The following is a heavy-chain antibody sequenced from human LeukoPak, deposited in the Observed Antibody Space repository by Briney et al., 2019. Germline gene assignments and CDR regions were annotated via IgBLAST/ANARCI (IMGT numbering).Heavy chain of an antibody. D-gene: IGHD2-2*01. Sequence: GGSLRLSCAASGFTFSSNGMHWVRQAPGKGLEWVTFIRFDGSDKYYADSVRGRFTIYRDNSKDTLYLQMNSLGAADTAVYYCAKDGGGYCNNSSCWGQGTLVTVSS. CDR1: GFTFSSNG. CDR3: AKDGGGYCNNSSC. J-gene: IGHJ4*02. CDR2: IRFDGSDK. V-gene: IGHV3-30*02.